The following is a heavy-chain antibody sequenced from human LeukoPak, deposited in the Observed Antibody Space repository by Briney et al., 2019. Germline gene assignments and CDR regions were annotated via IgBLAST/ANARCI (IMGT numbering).Heavy chain of an antibody. CDR3: AKDPQGRVVATIFLI. CDR2: ISGSGGSI. CDR1: GFTFSSYA. Sequence: GGSLRLSCAASGFTFSSYAMSWVRQAPGKGLEWVSAISGSGGSIYYADSVKGRFTISRDNSKNTLYLQINSLRAEDTAVYYCAKDPQGRVVATIFLIWGQGTLVTVSS. V-gene: IGHV3-23*01. J-gene: IGHJ4*02. D-gene: IGHD5-12*01.